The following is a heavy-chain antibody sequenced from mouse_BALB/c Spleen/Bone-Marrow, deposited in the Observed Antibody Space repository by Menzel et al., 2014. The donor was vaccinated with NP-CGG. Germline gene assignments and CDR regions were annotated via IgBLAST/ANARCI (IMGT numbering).Heavy chain of an antibody. CDR3: ARMGVWG. J-gene: IGHJ4*01. Sequence: VQGVESGAELAKPGDSVKMSCKASGYTFTSYWMHWVKQRPGQGLEWIGYINPSTGYTEYNQKFKDKATLTADKSSSTAYMQLSSLTSEDSAVYYCARMGVWGWGQGTSVTVSS. V-gene: IGHV1-7*01. CDR2: INPSTGYT. D-gene: IGHD2-10*02. CDR1: GYTFTSYW.